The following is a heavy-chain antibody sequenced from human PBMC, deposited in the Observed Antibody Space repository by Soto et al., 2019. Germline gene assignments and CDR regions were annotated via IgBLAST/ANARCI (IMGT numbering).Heavy chain of an antibody. Sequence: QITLKESGPSLVKPTQTLTLTCTFSGFSLSTGGVGVGWIRQPPGKALEWLALIYWDDDKRYSPSLRSRLTVTKDTSKNQVVLTMINMDPVDTATYYCAHSRCGGDCLQSYSSHYYYGMDVWGQGTTVTVSS. CDR3: AHSRCGGDCLQSYSSHYYYGMDV. CDR2: IYWDDDK. D-gene: IGHD2-21*02. V-gene: IGHV2-5*02. CDR1: GFSLSTGGVG. J-gene: IGHJ6*02.